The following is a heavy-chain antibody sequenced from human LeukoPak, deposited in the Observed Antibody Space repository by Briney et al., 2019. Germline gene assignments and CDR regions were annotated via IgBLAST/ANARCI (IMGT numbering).Heavy chain of an antibody. V-gene: IGHV3-23*01. CDR2: SGNGVGT. CDR3: AKRGYYDTLTGYYPFDN. CDR1: GFTFSTYA. D-gene: IGHD3-9*01. Sequence: GGSLRPSCAASGFTFSTYAMTWVRQAPGKGLEWVSASGNGVGTKYADSVKGRFTISRDNSKNTLYLQMNSLRAEDTAMYYCAKRGYYDTLTGYYPFDNWGQGTLVTVSS. J-gene: IGHJ4*02.